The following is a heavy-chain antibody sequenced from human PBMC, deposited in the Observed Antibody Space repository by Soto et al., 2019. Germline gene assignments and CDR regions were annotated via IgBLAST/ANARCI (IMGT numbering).Heavy chain of an antibody. CDR2: IYWDDDK. J-gene: IGHJ4*02. CDR1: GFSLTSNDVG. CDR3: AHSRYSRSSFDY. D-gene: IGHD6-6*01. V-gene: IGHV2-5*02. Sequence: SCPKLVHPTQTLPLPCSFSGFSLTSNDVGVGWIRQPPGKALEWLALIYWDDDKRYSPSLKSRLTITKDTSKNQVVLRMTNMDPVDTATYYCAHSRYSRSSFDYWGQGTLVTVSS.